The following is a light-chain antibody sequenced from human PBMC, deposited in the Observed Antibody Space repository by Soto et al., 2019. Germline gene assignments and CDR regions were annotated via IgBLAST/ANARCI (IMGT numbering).Light chain of an antibody. CDR2: SNE. Sequence: QSVLTQPPSASGTPGQRVTISCSGGSSNIGSNTVNWYQLLPETAPKLLIYSNEQRPSGVPGRFSGSKSGTSASLAISGLQSEDEADYYCAAWDDSVNGLVFGGGTKLTVL. V-gene: IGLV1-44*01. CDR1: SSNIGSNT. CDR3: AAWDDSVNGLV. J-gene: IGLJ3*02.